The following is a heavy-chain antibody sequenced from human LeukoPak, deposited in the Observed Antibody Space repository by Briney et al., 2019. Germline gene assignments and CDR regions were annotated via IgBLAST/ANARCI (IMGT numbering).Heavy chain of an antibody. CDR1: GYSFTSFW. D-gene: IGHD2-15*01. J-gene: IGHJ5*02. V-gene: IGHV5-51*01. CDR3: GRLSTYSDWFDP. CDR2: IHPRDSDT. Sequence: GESLKISCKGSGYSFTSFWIGWVRQMPGKGLEWMGIIHPRDSDTKYSPSFEGQVTVSADKSISTAYLQWSSLKASDTPTYYCGRLSTYSDWFDPWGQGTLVTVSS.